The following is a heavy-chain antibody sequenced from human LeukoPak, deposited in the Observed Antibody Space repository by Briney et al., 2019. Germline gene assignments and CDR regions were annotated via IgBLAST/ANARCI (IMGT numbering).Heavy chain of an antibody. D-gene: IGHD3-16*02. CDR3: ARLTFGGVIVISGPNNWFDP. CDR1: GGSISSYY. V-gene: IGHV4-59*01. CDR2: IYYSGST. Sequence: PSETLSLTCTVSGGSISSYYWSWIRQPPGKGLEWIGYIYYSGSTNYNPSLKSRVTISVDTSKNQFSLKLSSVTAADTAVYYCARLTFGGVIVISGPNNWFDPWGQGTLVTVSS. J-gene: IGHJ5*02.